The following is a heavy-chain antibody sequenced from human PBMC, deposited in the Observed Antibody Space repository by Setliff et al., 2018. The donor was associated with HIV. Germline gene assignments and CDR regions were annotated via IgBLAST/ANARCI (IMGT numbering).Heavy chain of an antibody. D-gene: IGHD2-21*01. J-gene: IGHJ4*02. V-gene: IGHV3-11*04. Sequence: PGGSLRLSCAASGFTFTNYYMGWIRQAPGKGLELLSYISVSGTDIKYADSVKGRFTISRDNAKNSLYLQMNSLRAEDTAVYYRATDPRRLSYWGQGTLVTVSS. CDR2: ISVSGTDI. CDR3: ATDPRRLSY. CDR1: GFTFTNYY.